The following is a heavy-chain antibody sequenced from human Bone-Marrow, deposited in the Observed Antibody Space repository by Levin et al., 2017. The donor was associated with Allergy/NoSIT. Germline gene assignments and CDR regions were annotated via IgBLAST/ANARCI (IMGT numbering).Heavy chain of an antibody. J-gene: IGHJ4*02. CDR3: TRRLDY. V-gene: IGHV3-48*02. Sequence: PGGSLRLSCAASGFTFSSDTMNWVRQAPGKGLEWVSYISSSSRTIYYADSVKGRFTISRDNAKNSLYLQMNSLRDEDTAVYYCTRRLDYWGQGTLVTVSS. CDR2: ISSSSRTI. CDR1: GFTFSSDT.